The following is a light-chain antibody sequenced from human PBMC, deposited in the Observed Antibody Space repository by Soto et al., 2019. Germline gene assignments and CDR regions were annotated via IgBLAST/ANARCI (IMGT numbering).Light chain of an antibody. J-gene: IGLJ3*02. CDR1: SSDVGGSNY. Sequence: QSALTQPASVSGSPGQTSTVSYTGTSSDVGGSNYLSWYQKNPGKAPKVRIYEVSNQPSGVSNRFSGSKSGNTASLTISGLHAEDEAGYFCSSCTNSGTLVFVGGTNLTVL. V-gene: IGLV2-14*01. CDR3: SSCTNSGTLV. CDR2: EVS.